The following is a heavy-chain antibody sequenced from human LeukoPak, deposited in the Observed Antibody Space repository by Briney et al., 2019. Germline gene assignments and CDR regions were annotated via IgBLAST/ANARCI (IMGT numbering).Heavy chain of an antibody. CDR1: GYSFTSYW. V-gene: IGHV5-51*01. J-gene: IGHJ4*02. D-gene: IGHD5-18*01. CDR2: IYPGDSDT. CDR3: ARFRLQAAMVEYYFDY. Sequence: GESLKISCKGSGYSFTSYWIGWVRQMPGKGLEWMGIIYPGDSDTRYSPSFQGQVTISADKSISTAYLQWSSLKASDTAMYYCARFRLQAAMVEYYFDYWGQGTLVIVSS.